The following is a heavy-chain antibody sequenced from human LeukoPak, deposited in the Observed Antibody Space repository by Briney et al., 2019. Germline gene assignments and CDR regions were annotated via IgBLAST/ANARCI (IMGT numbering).Heavy chain of an antibody. J-gene: IGHJ5*02. V-gene: IGHV4-4*07. D-gene: IGHD2-15*01. CDR1: GGSISSYY. CDR2: IYTSGST. Sequence: SETLSLTCTVSGGSISSYYWSRIRQSAGRGLEWIGRIYTSGSTNYNPSLKSRVTMSVDTSKNQFSLKLSSVTAADTAVYYCARQYCSGGSCYRAGGDWFDPWGQGTLVTVSS. CDR3: ARQYCSGGSCYRAGGDWFDP.